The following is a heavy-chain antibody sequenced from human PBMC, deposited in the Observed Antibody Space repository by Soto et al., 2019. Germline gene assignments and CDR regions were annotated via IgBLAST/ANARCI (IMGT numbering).Heavy chain of an antibody. CDR2: IYPTGST. V-gene: IGHV4-30-2*06. J-gene: IGHJ6*02. CDR3: ARAPPGPSPRWVL. Sequence: SETLSLTCTVSGGSISSCGYSWSWIRQSPEKGLEWLGCIYPTGSTYYHPSLKSRVTISIDTSRNQFSLNLTSVTAADTAVYYCARAPPGPSPRWVLWGQGTTVTVSS. D-gene: IGHD3-10*01. CDR1: GGSISSCGYS.